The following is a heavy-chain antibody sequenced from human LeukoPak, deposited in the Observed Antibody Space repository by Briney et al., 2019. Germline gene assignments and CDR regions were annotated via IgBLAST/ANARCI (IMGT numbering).Heavy chain of an antibody. Sequence: GGSLRLSCEASGFTFSSYEMNWVRQAPRKGLEWVSYISSGGSTLYYADSVKGRFTISRDNAKNSLYLQMDSLRAEDTAFYYCARVRDGSQDYWGQGTLVTVSS. D-gene: IGHD5-24*01. J-gene: IGHJ4*02. CDR1: GFTFSSYE. CDR3: ARVRDGSQDY. V-gene: IGHV3-48*03. CDR2: ISSGGSTL.